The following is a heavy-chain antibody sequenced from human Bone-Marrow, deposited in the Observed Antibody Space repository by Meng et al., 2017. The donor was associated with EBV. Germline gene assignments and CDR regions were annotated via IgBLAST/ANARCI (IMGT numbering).Heavy chain of an antibody. Sequence: QGQVVQSGAEVKKPGASVKVSCKASGYTFTGYYMHWVRQAPGQGLEWMGRINPNSGGTNYAQKFQGRVTMTRDTSISTAYMELSRLRSDDTAVYYCARRVTMVRGVITNWFDPWGQGTLVTVSS. CDR1: GYTFTGYY. J-gene: IGHJ5*02. V-gene: IGHV1-2*06. CDR2: INPNSGGT. D-gene: IGHD3-10*01. CDR3: ARRVTMVRGVITNWFDP.